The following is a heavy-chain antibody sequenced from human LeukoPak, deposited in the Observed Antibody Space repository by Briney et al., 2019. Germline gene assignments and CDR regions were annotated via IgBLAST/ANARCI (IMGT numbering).Heavy chain of an antibody. D-gene: IGHD3-10*01. Sequence: GGSLRLSCAASGFTFSTYGMHWVRQAPGKGLEWVAFIRSDGSDKYHADSVKGRFTISRDNSKNTLYLQVNSLRTEDTAVYYCANEWLHVSGSYKANNWGQGTLVTVSS. CDR3: ANEWLHVSGSYKANN. J-gene: IGHJ4*02. CDR1: GFTFSTYG. V-gene: IGHV3-30*02. CDR2: IRSDGSDK.